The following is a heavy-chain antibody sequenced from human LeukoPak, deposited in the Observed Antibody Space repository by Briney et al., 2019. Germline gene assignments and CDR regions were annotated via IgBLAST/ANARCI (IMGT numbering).Heavy chain of an antibody. CDR2: INPNSGGT. D-gene: IGHD3-10*01. Sequence: ASVKVSCKASGGTFSSYGICWVRQAPGQGLERMGWINPNSGGTNYAQKFQGRVTMTRDTSISTAYMELSRLRSDDTAVHYCARDLVVRGVINSYYFDYWGQGTLVTVSS. CDR1: GGTFSSYG. V-gene: IGHV1-2*02. CDR3: ARDLVVRGVINSYYFDY. J-gene: IGHJ4*02.